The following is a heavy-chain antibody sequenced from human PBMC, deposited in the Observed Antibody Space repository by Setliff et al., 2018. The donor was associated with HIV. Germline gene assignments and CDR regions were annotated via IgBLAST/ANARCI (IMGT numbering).Heavy chain of an antibody. D-gene: IGHD1-26*01. CDR2: ISRSSGTI. CDR3: ATSIHTRGAIDF. CDR1: GFTFDIYS. Sequence: GGSLRLSCTASGFTFDIYSMNWVRQAPGKGLEWVSYISRSSGTIYYAESVKGRFTISRDNAKNSLYLQMNSLRAEDTALYYCATSIHTRGAIDFWGQGTLVTVSS. J-gene: IGHJ4*02. V-gene: IGHV3-48*01.